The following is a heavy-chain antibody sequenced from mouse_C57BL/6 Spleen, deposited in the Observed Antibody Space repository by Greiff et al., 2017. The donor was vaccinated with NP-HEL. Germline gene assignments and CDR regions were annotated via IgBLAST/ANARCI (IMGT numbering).Heavy chain of an antibody. Sequence: VQLKESGPELVKPGASVKISCKASGYTFTDYYMNWVKQSHGKSLEWIGDINPNNGGTSYNQKFKGKATLTVDKSSSTAYMELRSLTSEDSAVYYCARRGKITTIYYYAMDYWGQGTSVTVSS. CDR2: INPNNGGT. D-gene: IGHD2-4*01. J-gene: IGHJ4*01. V-gene: IGHV1-26*01. CDR1: GYTFTDYY. CDR3: ARRGKITTIYYYAMDY.